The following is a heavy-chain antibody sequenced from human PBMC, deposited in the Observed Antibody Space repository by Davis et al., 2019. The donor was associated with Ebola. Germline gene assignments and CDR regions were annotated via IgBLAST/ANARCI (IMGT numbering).Heavy chain of an antibody. D-gene: IGHD5/OR15-5a*01. V-gene: IGHV4-34*01. J-gene: IGHJ6*02. CDR2: INHSGST. Sequence: SQTLSLTCAVYGESFSGYYWSWIRQPPGKGLEWIGEINHSGSTNYNPSLKSRVTISVDTSKNQFSLKLSSVTAADTAVYYCARGVYGNYGMDVWGQGTTVTVSS. CDR3: ARGVYGNYGMDV. CDR1: GESFSGYY.